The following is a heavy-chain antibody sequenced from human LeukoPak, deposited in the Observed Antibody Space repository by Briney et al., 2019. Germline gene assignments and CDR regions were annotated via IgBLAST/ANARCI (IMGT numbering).Heavy chain of an antibody. D-gene: IGHD6-13*01. Sequence: GGSLRLSCAASGFMFDDYAMHWVRQAPGKGLEWVSGISWNSGSIVYADSVRGRFTISRDNAKNSLYLQMNSLRAEDTALYYCAKGRLRIAAAIDYWGQGTLVTVSS. CDR3: AKGRLRIAAAIDY. J-gene: IGHJ4*02. CDR1: GFMFDDYA. V-gene: IGHV3-9*01. CDR2: ISWNSGSI.